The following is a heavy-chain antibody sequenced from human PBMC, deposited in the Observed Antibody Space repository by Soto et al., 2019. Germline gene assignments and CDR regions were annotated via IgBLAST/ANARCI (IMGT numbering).Heavy chain of an antibody. V-gene: IGHV5-10-1*01. CDR3: ARHRHTDSPFMVVTTMGIDY. Sequence: GESLKISCETSGYSFTNFWISWVRQMPGKGLEWMGRIDPSDSYTNYSPSFQGHVTFSADESINTAYLQWSSLKASDTAMYYCARHRHTDSPFMVVTTMGIDYWAQGTLVTVSS. CDR1: GYSFTNFW. J-gene: IGHJ4*02. D-gene: IGHD2-21*02. CDR2: IDPSDSYT.